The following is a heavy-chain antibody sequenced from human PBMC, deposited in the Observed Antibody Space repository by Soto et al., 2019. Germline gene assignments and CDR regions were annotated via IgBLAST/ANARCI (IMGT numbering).Heavy chain of an antibody. J-gene: IGHJ6*02. D-gene: IGHD3-10*01. CDR3: AKFREYYQGSWSRTYYFYGIDV. V-gene: IGHV3-23*01. CDR1: GFTFSSYGMTFSSYA. CDR2: ISGSGDST. Sequence: EVQLLESGGGSVQPGGSLRLSCAASGFTFSSYGMTFSSYAMSWVRQAPGKGLEWVSTISGSGDSTYYADSVKGRFTKSRDNSKNTRFLQMNSLRAGDTALYYCAKFREYYQGSWSRTYYFYGIDVWGQGTTVTVSS.